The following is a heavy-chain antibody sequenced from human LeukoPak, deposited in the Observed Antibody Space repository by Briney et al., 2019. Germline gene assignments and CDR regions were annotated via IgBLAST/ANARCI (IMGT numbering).Heavy chain of an antibody. J-gene: IGHJ6*02. V-gene: IGHV4-4*07. D-gene: IGHD6-19*01. CDR3: ARATQSIAVAGTPVVPVYYYGIDV. CDR2: IYTSGST. CDR1: GGSISSYY. Sequence: SETLSLTCTVSGGSISSYYWSWIRQPAGKGLEWIGRIYTSGSTNYNPSLKSRVTMSVDTSKNQFSLKLSSVTAADTAVYYCARATQSIAVAGTPVVPVYYYGIDVWGQGTTVTVSS.